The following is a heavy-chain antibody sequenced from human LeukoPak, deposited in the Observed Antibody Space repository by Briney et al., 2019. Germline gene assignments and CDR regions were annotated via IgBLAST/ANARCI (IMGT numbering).Heavy chain of an antibody. CDR3: VKDLSGWYSFDY. J-gene: IGHJ4*02. V-gene: IGHV3-64D*09. D-gene: IGHD6-19*01. CDR1: GFXFSSCA. CDR2: INDYGTTT. Sequence: GGSLRLSCSASGFXFSSCAIHWVRQAPGMGLEYVSGINDYGTTTHYGDSVRGRVTISRDDSKNTVHLQMSSLRAEDTAVYYCVKDLSGWYSFDYWGQGTLVTVSS.